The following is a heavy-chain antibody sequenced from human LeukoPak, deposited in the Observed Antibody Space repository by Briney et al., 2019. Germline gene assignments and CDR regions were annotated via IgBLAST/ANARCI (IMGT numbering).Heavy chain of an antibody. Sequence: SETVSLTCAVSGGSFSGYYWSWIRQSPVKGLEWIREINHSGNTNYNPSLRSRVSILVDTSKNQFSLRLSSVTAADTAVYYCARVRLELLEYYYYMDVWDKGATVTVSS. CDR1: GGSFSGYY. V-gene: IGHV4-34*01. J-gene: IGHJ6*03. CDR2: INHSGNT. CDR3: ARVRLELLEYYYYMDV. D-gene: IGHD1-7*01.